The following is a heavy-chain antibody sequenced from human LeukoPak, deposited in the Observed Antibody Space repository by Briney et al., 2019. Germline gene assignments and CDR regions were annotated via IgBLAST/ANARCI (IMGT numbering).Heavy chain of an antibody. CDR1: GFTLSSYG. V-gene: IGHV3-30*18. CDR3: AKEGLGYCSGGSCYYFDY. D-gene: IGHD2-15*01. Sequence: GGSLRLSCAASGFTLSSYGMHWVRQAPGKGLEWVAVISYDGSNKYYADSVKGRFTISRDNSKNTLYLQMNSLRAEDTAVYYCAKEGLGYCSGGSCYYFDYWGQGTLVTVSS. CDR2: ISYDGSNK. J-gene: IGHJ4*02.